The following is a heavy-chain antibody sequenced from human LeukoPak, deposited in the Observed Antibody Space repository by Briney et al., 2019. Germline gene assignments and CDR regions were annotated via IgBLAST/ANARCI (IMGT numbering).Heavy chain of an antibody. CDR2: IRYDGSNK. V-gene: IGHV3-30*02. CDR3: AKVGVPAATDAFDI. Sequence: RPGGSLRLSCAASGFTFSSYGIHWVRQAPGKGLEWVAFIRYDGSNKYYADSVKGRFTISRDNSKNTLYLQMNSLRAEDTAVYYCAKVGVPAATDAFDIWGQGTMVTVSS. D-gene: IGHD2-2*01. CDR1: GFTFSSYG. J-gene: IGHJ3*02.